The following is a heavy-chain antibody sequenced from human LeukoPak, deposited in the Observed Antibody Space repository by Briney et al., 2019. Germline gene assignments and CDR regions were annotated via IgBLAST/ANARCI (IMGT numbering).Heavy chain of an antibody. Sequence: GASVKVSCKASGYTFTDYYMHWVRQAPGQGLEWMGWINPNVGATTYAQKFQGRVTMTRDTSIGTAYMELSRLRSDDTAVYYCATYSSSSFMYYYYMDVWGKGTTVTVSS. D-gene: IGHD6-6*01. CDR3: ATYSSSSFMYYYYMDV. J-gene: IGHJ6*03. V-gene: IGHV1-2*02. CDR1: GYTFTDYY. CDR2: INPNVGAT.